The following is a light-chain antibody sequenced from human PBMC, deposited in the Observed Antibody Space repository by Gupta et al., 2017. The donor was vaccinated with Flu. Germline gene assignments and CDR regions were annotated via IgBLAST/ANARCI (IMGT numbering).Light chain of an antibody. Sequence: PATLSVSPGERATLSCRASQVFGSHLSWFQQKPGQAPRLLIYDASTRATGIPARFSGSGSGTEFTLTISSLQSEDFAVYYCQQYKSWPLTFGGGTKVEIK. CDR1: QVFGSH. J-gene: IGKJ4*01. CDR3: QQYKSWPLT. CDR2: DAS. V-gene: IGKV3-15*01.